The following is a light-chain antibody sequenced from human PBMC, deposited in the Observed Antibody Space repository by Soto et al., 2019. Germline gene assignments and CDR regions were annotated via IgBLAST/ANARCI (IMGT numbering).Light chain of an antibody. V-gene: IGLV2-14*03. Sequence: QSVLTQPASVSGSPGQSITLSCSGTSNDIGVYNYVSWYQQHPGKAAKLIIYDVSNRALGVSNRFSGSKSGNTASLTISGLQAEDEADYYCSSYPSNTVLFGGGTKLTVL. CDR2: DVS. CDR3: SSYPSNTVL. CDR1: SNDIGVYNY. J-gene: IGLJ2*01.